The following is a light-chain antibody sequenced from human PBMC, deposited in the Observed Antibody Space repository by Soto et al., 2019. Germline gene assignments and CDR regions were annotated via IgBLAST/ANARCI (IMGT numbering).Light chain of an antibody. J-gene: IGKJ2*01. CDR1: QSVGTN. CDR3: QQYNNWPPYT. CDR2: GAS. V-gene: IGKV3-15*01. Sequence: EIVMTQSPAAQSVSPGERATFSCRASQSVGTNLAWYQQRPGQAPRLLIYGASTRATGVPARISGSGSGTEFTLTITSLQSEDFAVYYCQQYNNWPPYTFGQGTKLEIK.